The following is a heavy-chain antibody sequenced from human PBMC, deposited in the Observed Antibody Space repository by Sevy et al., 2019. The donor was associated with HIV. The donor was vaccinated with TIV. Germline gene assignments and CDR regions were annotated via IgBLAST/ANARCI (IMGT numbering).Heavy chain of an antibody. CDR2: INPNTGAT. CDR1: GYTFTDYY. Sequence: ASEKVSCKASGYTFTDYYLHWLRQAPGQGLEWMGWINPNTGATNYAQKFKGRVTMTRDTSMSTAFMDLTRLRSDDTAVYYCAKLLIVVDDGFDVWGQGTMVTVSS. V-gene: IGHV1-2*02. J-gene: IGHJ3*01. CDR3: AKLLIVVDDGFDV. D-gene: IGHD3-22*01.